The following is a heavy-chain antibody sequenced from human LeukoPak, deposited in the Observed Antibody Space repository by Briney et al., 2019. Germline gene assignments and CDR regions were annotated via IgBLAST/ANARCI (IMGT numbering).Heavy chain of an antibody. D-gene: IGHD6-13*01. J-gene: IGHJ4*02. CDR2: IYSGGST. V-gene: IGHV3-53*01. CDR3: ARDRRYSSSWPDY. CDR1: GFTVSSNY. Sequence: GGSLRLSCAASGFTVSSNYMSWVRQAPGKGLEWVSVIYSGGSTYYADSVKGRFTFSRDNSKNTLYLQMNSLRAEDTAVYYCARDRRYSSSWPDYWGQGTLVTVSS.